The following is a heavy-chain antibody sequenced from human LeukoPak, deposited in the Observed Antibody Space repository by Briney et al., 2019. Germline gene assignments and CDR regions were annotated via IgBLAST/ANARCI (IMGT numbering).Heavy chain of an antibody. CDR2: IYYSGST. Sequence: SETLSLTCTVSGGSISSSTYYWGWIRQPPGKGLEWIGSIYYSGSTYYNPSLKSRVTISVDTSKNQFSLKLSSVTAADTAVYYCARHVRAGSYYPDYWGQGTLVTVSS. D-gene: IGHD2-21*01. CDR3: ARHVRAGSYYPDY. J-gene: IGHJ4*02. CDR1: GGSISSSTYY. V-gene: IGHV4-39*01.